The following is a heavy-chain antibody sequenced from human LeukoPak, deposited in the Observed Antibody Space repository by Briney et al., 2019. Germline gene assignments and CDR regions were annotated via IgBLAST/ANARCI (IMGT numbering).Heavy chain of an antibody. V-gene: IGHV3-48*02. CDR1: GFTLRFHG. D-gene: IGHD5-18*01. CDR3: ARGRRGGGYNFGYDAFDI. Sequence: PGGSLRLSCAASGFTLRFHGMNWVRQAPGKGLEWGWYTSGGDDTIIYAGSVQGGFSISRDNARNALFLQMNSLRDEDTGVYYCARGRRGGGYNFGYDAFDIWGQGTMVTVSS. J-gene: IGHJ3*02. CDR2: TSGGDDTI.